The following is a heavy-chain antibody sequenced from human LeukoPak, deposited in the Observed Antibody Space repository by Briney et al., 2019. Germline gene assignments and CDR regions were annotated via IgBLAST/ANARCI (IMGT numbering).Heavy chain of an antibody. CDR2: ISSSSSYI. V-gene: IGHV3-21*01. CDR1: GFTFSSYS. J-gene: IGHJ3*02. Sequence: GGSLRLSCAASGFTFSSYSMNWVRQAPGKGLEWVSSISSSSSYIYYADSVKGRFTISRDNAKNSLYLQMNSLRAEDTAVYYCAREIVTVVRGALHAFDIWGQGTMVTVSS. CDR3: AREIVTVVRGALHAFDI. D-gene: IGHD3-10*01.